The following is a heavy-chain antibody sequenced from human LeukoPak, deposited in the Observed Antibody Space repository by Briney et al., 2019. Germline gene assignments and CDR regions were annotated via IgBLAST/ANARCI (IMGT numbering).Heavy chain of an antibody. Sequence: ASVKVSCKASGYTFARSGISWVRQAPGQGLEWMGWIRAYNGNPNYAQKLQGRVTMTTDTSTSTAYMELRSLRSGDTAVYYCARDQGIVGARDAFDIWGQGTMVTVSS. J-gene: IGHJ3*02. CDR3: ARDQGIVGARDAFDI. D-gene: IGHD1-26*01. CDR2: IRAYNGNP. V-gene: IGHV1-18*01. CDR1: GYTFARSG.